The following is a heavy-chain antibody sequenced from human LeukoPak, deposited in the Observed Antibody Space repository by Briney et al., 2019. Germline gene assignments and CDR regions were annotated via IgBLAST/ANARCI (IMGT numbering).Heavy chain of an antibody. D-gene: IGHD4/OR15-4a*01. J-gene: IGHJ3*01. CDR2: ISYDGSNK. Sequence: PGGSLRLSCAASGFTFSTYTIHWVRQAPGKGLEWVAVISYDGSNKYYADSVKGRFTLSRDNSKDTLYLQMDSLRAEDTAVYSCARDQGMVNDAFDVWGQGTLVTVSS. CDR1: GFTFSTYT. V-gene: IGHV3-30*04. CDR3: ARDQGMVNDAFDV.